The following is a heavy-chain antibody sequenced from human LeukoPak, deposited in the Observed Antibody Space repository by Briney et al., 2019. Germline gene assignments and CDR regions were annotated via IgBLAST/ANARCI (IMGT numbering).Heavy chain of an antibody. V-gene: IGHV4-59*01. CDR3: AVSPYYDFWSGYALDY. CDR1: GGSISSYF. D-gene: IGHD3-3*01. Sequence: SETLSLTCTVSGGSISSYFWSWIRQPPGKGLEWIGYIYYSGSTNYNPSLKSRVTISVDTSKNQFSLKLSSVTAADTAVYYCAVSPYYDFWSGYALDYWGQGTLVTVSS. J-gene: IGHJ4*02. CDR2: IYYSGST.